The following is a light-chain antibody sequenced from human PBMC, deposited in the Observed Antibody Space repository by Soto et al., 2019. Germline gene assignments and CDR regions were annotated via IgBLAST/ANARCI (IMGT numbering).Light chain of an antibody. CDR2: QDS. CDR1: KLGDKY. V-gene: IGLV3-1*01. J-gene: IGLJ2*01. Sequence: SYELTQPPSVSVSPGQTASITCSGDKLGDKYACWYQQKPGQSPVLVIYQDSKRPSGIPERFSGSNSGNTATLTISGTQAMDEADYYCQAWAGDVVFGGGTKLTVL. CDR3: QAWAGDVV.